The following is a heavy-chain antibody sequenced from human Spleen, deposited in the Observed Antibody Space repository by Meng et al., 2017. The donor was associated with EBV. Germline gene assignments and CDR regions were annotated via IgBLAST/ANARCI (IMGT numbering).Heavy chain of an antibody. Sequence: VRLGESGGGVVQPGGSLRLSLAASGFTFSSYGMHWVRQAPGKGLEWVSFIYSDDLTYYADSVKGRFTISRDNSKNTVSLQMNSLRAEDTAVYYCARAQPYFDFWGQGTLVTVSS. J-gene: IGHJ4*02. CDR3: ARAQPYFDF. CDR2: IYSDDLT. V-gene: IGHV3-66*01. CDR1: GFTFSSYG.